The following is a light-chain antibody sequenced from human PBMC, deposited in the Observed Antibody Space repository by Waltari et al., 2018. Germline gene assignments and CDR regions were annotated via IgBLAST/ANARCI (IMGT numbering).Light chain of an antibody. Sequence: QAVVTQEPSLTVSPGGTVTLTCGSSTGAVTSGHYPYWFQQKPGQAPKTLIYDTNNKHPGTPDRVSGSLLEGKAALTLSGAQPEDEAEYYCLLSYSGARVFGGGAKLTVL. CDR2: DTN. CDR1: TGAVTSGHY. CDR3: LLSYSGARV. V-gene: IGLV7-46*01. J-gene: IGLJ3*02.